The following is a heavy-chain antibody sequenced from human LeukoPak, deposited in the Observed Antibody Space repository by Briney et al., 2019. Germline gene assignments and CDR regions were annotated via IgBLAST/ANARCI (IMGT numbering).Heavy chain of an antibody. CDR3: AKGIAARPYYFDY. Sequence: GGSLGLSCVASGFTFSSYTMNWVRQAPGKGLEWVSAISGSGGSTYYADSVKGRFTISRDNSKNTLYLQLKSLRAEDTAVYYCAKGIAARPYYFDYWGQGTLVTVSS. J-gene: IGHJ4*02. D-gene: IGHD6-6*01. CDR1: GFTFSSYT. V-gene: IGHV3-23*01. CDR2: ISGSGGST.